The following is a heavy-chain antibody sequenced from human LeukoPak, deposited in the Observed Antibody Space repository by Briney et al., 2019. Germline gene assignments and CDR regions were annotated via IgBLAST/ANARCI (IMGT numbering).Heavy chain of an antibody. Sequence: PSETLSLTWTVSGXSISSYYWSWIRQPAGKGLEWIGRLYTRGSTNYNPSLKSRVTMSVDTSKNQFSLKLSSVTAADTAVYYCARGVIRSLNAFDIWGQGAMVTVSS. CDR2: LYTRGST. CDR3: ARGVIRSLNAFDI. CDR1: GXSISSYY. J-gene: IGHJ3*02. V-gene: IGHV4-4*07.